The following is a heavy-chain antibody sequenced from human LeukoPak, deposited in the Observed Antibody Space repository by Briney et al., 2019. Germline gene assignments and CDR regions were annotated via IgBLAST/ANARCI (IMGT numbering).Heavy chain of an antibody. Sequence: PGGSLRLSCAASGFTFRGYGMHWVRQAPGKGLEGVAFIRHDGSDKYYADSVKGRFTISRDNSKNTLYLQMNSLRAEDTAVYYCAKSPMVRGVLYYFDYWGQGTLVAVSS. CDR2: IRHDGSDK. CDR1: GFTFRGYG. D-gene: IGHD3-10*01. V-gene: IGHV3-30*02. J-gene: IGHJ4*02. CDR3: AKSPMVRGVLYYFDY.